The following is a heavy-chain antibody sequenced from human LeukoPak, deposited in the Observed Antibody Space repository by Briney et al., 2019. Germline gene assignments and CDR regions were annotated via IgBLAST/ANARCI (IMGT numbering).Heavy chain of an antibody. V-gene: IGHV3-23*01. CDR2: ISGSGGST. D-gene: IGHD2-15*01. Sequence: GGSLRLSCAASGFTFSSYAMSWVRQAPGKGREGVSAISGSGGSTYYADSVKGRFTISRDNSKNTLYLKMNSLRAEDTAVYYCAKYVAARYFDYWGQGTLVTVSS. J-gene: IGHJ4*02. CDR3: AKYVAARYFDY. CDR1: GFTFSSYA.